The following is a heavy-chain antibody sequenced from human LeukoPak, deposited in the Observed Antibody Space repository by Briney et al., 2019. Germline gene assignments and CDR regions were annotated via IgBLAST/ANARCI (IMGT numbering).Heavy chain of an antibody. D-gene: IGHD3/OR15-3a*01. CDR2: INPNSGGT. J-gene: IGHJ4*02. V-gene: IGHV1-2*02. CDR3: AISSDWDFYFDY. CDR1: GYIFTGYY. Sequence: ASVKVSCKASGYIFTGYYMHWVRQAPGQGLEWMGWINPNSGGTNYAQKFQGRVTMTRDTSLSTAYMEVSRLRSDDTAIYYCAISSDWDFYFDYWAREPWSPSPQ.